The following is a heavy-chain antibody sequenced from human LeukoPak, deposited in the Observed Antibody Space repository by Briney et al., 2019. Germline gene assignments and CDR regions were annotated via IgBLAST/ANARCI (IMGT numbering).Heavy chain of an antibody. CDR2: IYHSGST. V-gene: IGHV4-4*02. CDR3: ARGGLGYCSGGSCRSYFFDYYMDV. CDR1: GGSISSSNW. J-gene: IGHJ6*03. D-gene: IGHD2-15*01. Sequence: SGTLSLTCAVSGGSISSSNWWSWVRQPPGKGLEWIGEIYHSGSTNYNPSLKSRVTISVDTSKNQFSLKLSSVTAADTAVYYCARGGLGYCSGGSCRSYFFDYYMDVWGKGTTVTISS.